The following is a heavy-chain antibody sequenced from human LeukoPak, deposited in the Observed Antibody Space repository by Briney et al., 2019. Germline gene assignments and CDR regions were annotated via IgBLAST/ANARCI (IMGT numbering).Heavy chain of an antibody. CDR2: ISGSGSGGST. CDR3: AKSGYNRFDY. D-gene: IGHD5-24*01. J-gene: IGHJ4*02. CDR1: GFTFSSSA. V-gene: IGHV3-23*01. Sequence: PGGSLRLSCAASGFTFSSSAMSWVRQAPGKGLEWVSSISGSGSGGSTYYADSVKGRFTISRDNSKNTLYLQMNSLRAEDTAVYYCAKSGYNRFDYWGQGTLLTVSS.